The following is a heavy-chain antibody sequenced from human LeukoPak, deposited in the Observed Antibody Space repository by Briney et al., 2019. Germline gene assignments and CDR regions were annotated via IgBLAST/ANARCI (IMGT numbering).Heavy chain of an antibody. J-gene: IGHJ6*03. Sequence: PSETLSLTCTVSGGSISSGSYYWSWIRQPAGKGLEWIGRIYTSGSTNYNPSLKSRVTISVDTSKNQFSLKLSSVTAADTAVYYCAREVGTYYYDSSGYLHQYYYYYMDVWGKGTTVTVSS. V-gene: IGHV4-61*02. CDR3: AREVGTYYYDSSGYLHQYYYYYMDV. CDR1: GGSISSGSYY. D-gene: IGHD3-22*01. CDR2: IYTSGST.